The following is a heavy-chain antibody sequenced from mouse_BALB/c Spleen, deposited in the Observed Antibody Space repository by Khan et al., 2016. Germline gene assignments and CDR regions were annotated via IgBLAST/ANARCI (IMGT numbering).Heavy chain of an antibody. V-gene: IGHV5-6-3*01. D-gene: IGHD2-10*02. CDR2: INSNGGST. J-gene: IGHJ4*01. CDR3: AIRGRYDYAVDY. Sequence: EVELVESGGGLVQPGGSLKLSCAASGFTFSSYGMSWVRQTPDKRLELVATINSNGGSTSYPDSVTGRFTISRDNAKNTLYLQMSSLKSEDTAMYYCAIRGRYDYAVDYWGQGTSVIVSS. CDR1: GFTFSSYG.